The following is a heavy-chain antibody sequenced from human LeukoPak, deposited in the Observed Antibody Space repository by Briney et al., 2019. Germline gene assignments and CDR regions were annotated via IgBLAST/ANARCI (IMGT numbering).Heavy chain of an antibody. CDR1: GGTFISYA. D-gene: IGHD2-15*01. V-gene: IGHV1-69*05. Sequence: SVKVSCKASGGTFISYAISWVRQAPGQGLDWMGGIIPIFGTSNYAQKFQGRVTITTDESTSTAYMELSSLRSEDTAVYYCAREVVVAATHDAFDIWGQGTMVTVSS. CDR2: IIPIFGTS. J-gene: IGHJ3*02. CDR3: AREVVVAATHDAFDI.